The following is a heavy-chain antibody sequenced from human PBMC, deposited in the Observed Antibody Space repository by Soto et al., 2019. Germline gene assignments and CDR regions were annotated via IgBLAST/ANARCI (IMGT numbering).Heavy chain of an antibody. V-gene: IGHV3-30*03. CDR2: ISYDGKQT. CDR3: ARDGWGSNRYFDR. J-gene: IGHJ2*01. Sequence: PGGSLRLSCGAPGVTFKDYGMHRVRQAPGKGLEWVAVISYDGKQTYYADSVKGRFTISKEKSKRTLFLQMNSLRVDDTAVYYCARDGWGSNRYFDRWGSGNRVNVSS. D-gene: IGHD3-16*01. CDR1: GVTFKDYG.